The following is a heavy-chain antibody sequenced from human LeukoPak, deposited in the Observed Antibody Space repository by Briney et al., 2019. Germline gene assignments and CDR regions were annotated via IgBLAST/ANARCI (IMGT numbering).Heavy chain of an antibody. D-gene: IGHD6-13*01. CDR2: LYHSGST. V-gene: IGHV4-39*07. Sequence: SETLSLTCTVSGGSISSSSYYWGWIRQPPGKGLEWIGSLYHSGSTYYNPSLKSRVTISVDTSKNQFSLKLSSVTAADTAVYYCARPFCSSGWYDKEDFFDYWGQGTLVTVSS. J-gene: IGHJ4*02. CDR3: ARPFCSSGWYDKEDFFDY. CDR1: GGSISSSSYY.